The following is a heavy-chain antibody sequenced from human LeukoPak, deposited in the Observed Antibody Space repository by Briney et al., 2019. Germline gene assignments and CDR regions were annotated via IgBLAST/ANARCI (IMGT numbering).Heavy chain of an antibody. J-gene: IGHJ4*02. V-gene: IGHV5-51*01. CDR1: GYSFTSYW. CDR2: IYPGDSDT. CDR3: ARLDSAYYYDSSGPLPYYFDY. D-gene: IGHD3-22*01. Sequence: GESLKISCKGSGYSFTSYWIGWVRQMPGKGLEWMGIIYPGDSDTRYSPSFQGQVTISADKSISTAYLQWSSLKASDTAMYYCARLDSAYYYDSSGPLPYYFDYWGRGTLVTVSS.